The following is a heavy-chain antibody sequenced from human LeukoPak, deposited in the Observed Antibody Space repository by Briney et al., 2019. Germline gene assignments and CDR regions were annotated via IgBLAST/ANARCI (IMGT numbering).Heavy chain of an antibody. Sequence: GGSLRLSCAASGFTISTNYMSWVRQAPGKGLEWVSVMYTGGSTYYADSVKGRFTISRDNSKNTLYLQVNSLRAEDTALFYCARAPFYYDSSGYPYFDGWGQGTLVTVSS. D-gene: IGHD3-22*01. CDR2: MYTGGST. CDR3: ARAPFYYDSSGYPYFDG. V-gene: IGHV3-53*01. CDR1: GFTISTNY. J-gene: IGHJ4*02.